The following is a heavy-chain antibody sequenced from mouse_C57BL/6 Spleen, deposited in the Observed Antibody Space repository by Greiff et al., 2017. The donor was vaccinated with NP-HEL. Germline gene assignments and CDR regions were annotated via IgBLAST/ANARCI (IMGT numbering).Heavy chain of an antibody. J-gene: IGHJ1*03. V-gene: IGHV1-7*01. Sequence: VQLQQSGAELAKPGASVKLSCKASGYTFTSYWMHWVKQRPGQGLEWIGYINPSSGYTKYNQKFKDKATLTADNSSSTAYMQLSSLTYEDSAVYYCARGDGNYGYFDVWGTGTTVTVSS. CDR3: ARGDGNYGYFDV. D-gene: IGHD2-1*01. CDR1: GYTFTSYW. CDR2: INPSSGYT.